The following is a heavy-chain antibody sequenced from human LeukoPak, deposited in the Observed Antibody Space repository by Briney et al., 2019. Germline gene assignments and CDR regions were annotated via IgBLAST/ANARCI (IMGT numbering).Heavy chain of an antibody. J-gene: IGHJ5*02. CDR2: ISAYNGNT. Sequence: ASVKVSCKASGYTFTSYGISWVRQAPGQGLEWMGWISAYNGNTNYVQKLQGRVTMTTDTSTSTAYMELRSLRSDDTAVYYCARRRRELRVVVVVAANHWFDPWGQGTLVTVSS. CDR1: GYTFTSYG. V-gene: IGHV1-18*01. CDR3: ARRRRELRVVVVVAANHWFDP. D-gene: IGHD2-15*01.